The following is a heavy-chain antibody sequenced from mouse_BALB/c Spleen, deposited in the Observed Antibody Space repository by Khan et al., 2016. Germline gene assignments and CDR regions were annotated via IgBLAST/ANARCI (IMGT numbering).Heavy chain of an antibody. CDR2: ISYDGSN. Sequence: QLKESGPGLVKPSQSLSLTCSVTGYSITSGYYWNWIRQFPGNKLEWMGYISYDGSNNYNPSLKNRISITRDTSKNQFFLKLNSVTTEDTATYYCATYGNYEGFAYWGQGTLVTVSA. CDR1: GYSITSGYY. J-gene: IGHJ3*01. D-gene: IGHD2-1*01. CDR3: ATYGNYEGFAY. V-gene: IGHV3-6*02.